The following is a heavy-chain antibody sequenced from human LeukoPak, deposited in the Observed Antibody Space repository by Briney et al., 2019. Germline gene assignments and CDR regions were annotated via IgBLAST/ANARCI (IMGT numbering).Heavy chain of an antibody. V-gene: IGHV3-33*01. CDR3: AREEMATMRFDY. Sequence: GGSLRLSCAASGFTFSSYGMHWVRQAPGEGLEWVAVIWYDGSNKYYADSVKGRFTISRDNSKNTLYLQMNSLRAEDTAVYYCAREEMATMRFDYWGQGTLVTVSS. CDR2: IWYDGSNK. J-gene: IGHJ4*02. CDR1: GFTFSSYG. D-gene: IGHD5-24*01.